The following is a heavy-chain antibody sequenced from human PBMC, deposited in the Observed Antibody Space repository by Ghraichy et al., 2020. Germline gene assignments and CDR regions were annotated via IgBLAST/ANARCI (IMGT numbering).Heavy chain of an antibody. CDR3: ARPGLGRSYNYGFDL. CDR2: IHTSGST. J-gene: IGHJ3*01. D-gene: IGHD5-24*01. V-gene: IGHV4-4*09. CDR1: GASISSYY. Sequence: TLSLTCTVSGASISSYYWSWIRQAPGKGLEWIAYIHTSGSTNYKASLKSRVSISLDKSKNQFSLNLRSVTAADTAVYYCARPGLGRSYNYGFDLWGQGTMVTVAS.